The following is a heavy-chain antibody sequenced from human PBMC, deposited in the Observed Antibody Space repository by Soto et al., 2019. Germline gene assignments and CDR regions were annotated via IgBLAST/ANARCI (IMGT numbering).Heavy chain of an antibody. CDR2: ISSSSGST. Sequence: PGGSLRLSCAASGFTFSDYYMRWIRQAPGKGLEYISYISSSSGSTNYADSVKGRFTISRDNAKNSLYLQMSSLRAEDTAVYYCARDRGGYDRLYYYHGMDVWGQGTTVTVSS. D-gene: IGHD5-12*01. V-gene: IGHV3-11*06. J-gene: IGHJ6*02. CDR3: ARDRGGYDRLYYYHGMDV. CDR1: GFTFSDYY.